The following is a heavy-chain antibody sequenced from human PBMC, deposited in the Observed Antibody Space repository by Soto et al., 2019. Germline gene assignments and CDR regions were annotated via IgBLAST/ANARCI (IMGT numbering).Heavy chain of an antibody. V-gene: IGHV4-39*01. J-gene: IGHJ3*02. CDR1: GGSISSSSYY. D-gene: IGHD3-10*01. Sequence: SETLSLTCTVSGGSISSSSYYWGWIRQPPGKGPEWIGSIYYSGSTYYNPSLKSRVTISVDTSKNQFSLKLSSVTAADTAVYYCASQADVLLWFGESGGGAFDIWGQGTMVTVSS. CDR3: ASQADVLLWFGESGGGAFDI. CDR2: IYYSGST.